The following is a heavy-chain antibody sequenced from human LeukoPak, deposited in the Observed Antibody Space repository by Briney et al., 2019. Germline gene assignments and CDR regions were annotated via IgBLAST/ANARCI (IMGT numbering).Heavy chain of an antibody. Sequence: GGSLRLSCAASGFTFSSYAMHWVRQAPGKGLEYVSAISSNGGSTYYANSVKGRFTISRDNSKNTLYLQMGSLRAEDMAVYYCARVRDYYDSSGYFDYWGQGTLVTVSS. D-gene: IGHD3-22*01. CDR3: ARVRDYYDSSGYFDY. V-gene: IGHV3-64*01. CDR2: ISSNGGST. J-gene: IGHJ4*02. CDR1: GFTFSSYA.